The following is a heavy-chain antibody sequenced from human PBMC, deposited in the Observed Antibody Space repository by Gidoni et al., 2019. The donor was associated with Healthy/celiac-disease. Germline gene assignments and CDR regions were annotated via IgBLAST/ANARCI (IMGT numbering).Heavy chain of an antibody. J-gene: IGHJ6*02. CDR3: ARDWFLTGTPYYYGMDV. Sequence: QVQLVESGGGVVQPGRSLSLSCAASGFTFSSYGMHWVRQAPGKGLEWVAVIWYDGSNKYYADSVKGRFTISRDNSKNTLYLQMNSLRAEDTAVYYCARDWFLTGTPYYYGMDVWGQGTTVTVSS. CDR2: IWYDGSNK. V-gene: IGHV3-33*01. D-gene: IGHD1-20*01. CDR1: GFTFSSYG.